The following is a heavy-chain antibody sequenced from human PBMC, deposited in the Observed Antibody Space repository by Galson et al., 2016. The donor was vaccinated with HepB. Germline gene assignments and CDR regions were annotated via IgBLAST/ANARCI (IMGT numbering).Heavy chain of an antibody. D-gene: IGHD1-1*01. CDR3: AKSLRYRDWKDWFDP. Sequence: SLRLSCAASEFTFSSYAMSWVRQAPGKGLEWVSALSGVGGSAYYADSVKGRFTISRDNSNNTLYLQMNSLRAEDTAVYYCAKSLRYRDWKDWFDPWGQGTLVTVSS. CDR2: LSGVGGSA. V-gene: IGHV3-23*01. CDR1: EFTFSSYA. J-gene: IGHJ5*02.